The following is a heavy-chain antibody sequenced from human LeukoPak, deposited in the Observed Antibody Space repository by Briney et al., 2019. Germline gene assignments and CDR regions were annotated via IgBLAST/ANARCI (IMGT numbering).Heavy chain of an antibody. CDR3: ARSRQWLDLRPSNWFDP. Sequence: GGSLRLSCAASGFTFSSYEMNWVRQAPGKGLEWVSYISSSGSTIYYADSVKGRFTISRDNAKNSLYLQMNRLRAEETAVYYCARSRQWLDLRPSNWFDPWGQGTLVTVSS. D-gene: IGHD6-19*01. CDR1: GFTFSSYE. V-gene: IGHV3-48*03. CDR2: ISSSGSTI. J-gene: IGHJ5*02.